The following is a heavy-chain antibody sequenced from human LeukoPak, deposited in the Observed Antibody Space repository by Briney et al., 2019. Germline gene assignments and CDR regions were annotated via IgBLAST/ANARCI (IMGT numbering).Heavy chain of an antibody. V-gene: IGHV4-4*07. D-gene: IGHD1-14*01. Sequence: SETLSLTCTVSGGSFSNYYWSWIRQPAGKGLEWIGRIYTSGSTNYNPSVKIRVTMSVDTSNNQFSLKLTSVTAADTAVYYCARQPPQYYGMDVWGQGTTVTVSS. J-gene: IGHJ6*02. CDR2: IYTSGST. CDR3: ARQPPQYYGMDV. CDR1: GGSFSNYY.